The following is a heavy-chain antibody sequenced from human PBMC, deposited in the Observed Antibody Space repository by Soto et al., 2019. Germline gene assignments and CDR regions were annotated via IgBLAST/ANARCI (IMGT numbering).Heavy chain of an antibody. CDR3: ASVYYDSHFPRWFFYF. CDR2: IIPIFGTA. D-gene: IGHD3-22*01. CDR1: GGTFSSYA. V-gene: IGHV1-69*13. Sequence: SVKVSCKASGGTFSSYAISWVRQAPGQGLEWMGGIIPIFGTANYAQKFQGRVTITADESTSTAYMELSSLRSEDTAVYYCASVYYDSHFPRWFFYFSGQRSLVTVSA. J-gene: IGHJ4*02.